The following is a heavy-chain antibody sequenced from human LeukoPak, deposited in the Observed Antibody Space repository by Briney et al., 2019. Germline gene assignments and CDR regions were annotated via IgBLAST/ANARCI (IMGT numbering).Heavy chain of an antibody. Sequence: SETLSLTCTVSGGSISSSSYYWWGIRQPPEKGVEGIGSIYYRGSTYYNPSLKSRVTISVDKSKNQFSLKLSSVTAADTAVYYCARSRVTYKYDIDVWGQGTTVTVSS. J-gene: IGHJ6*02. CDR1: GGSISSSSYY. CDR3: ARSRVTYKYDIDV. V-gene: IGHV4-39*01. D-gene: IGHD1-1*01. CDR2: IYYRGST.